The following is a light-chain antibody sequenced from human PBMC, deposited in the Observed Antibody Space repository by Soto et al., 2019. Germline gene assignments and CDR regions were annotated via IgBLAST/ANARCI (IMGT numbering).Light chain of an antibody. CDR1: QDISKD. CDR3: LQDHDYPRT. V-gene: IGKV1-6*01. Sequence: AIQTTQSPTSLSASVGDRVIITCRASQDISKDLGWYQQKPGKAPKFLIYSATSTQSGVPSTFSGSGFGTDFTLTISSLQPEDFATYYCLQDHDYPRTFGQGTKV. J-gene: IGKJ1*01. CDR2: SAT.